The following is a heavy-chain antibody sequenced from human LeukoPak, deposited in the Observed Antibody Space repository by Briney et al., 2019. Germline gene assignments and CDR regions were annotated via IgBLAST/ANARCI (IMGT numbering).Heavy chain of an antibody. CDR2: ISASGTST. CDR3: AKLMTTVTTVAAAFDI. V-gene: IGHV3-23*01. J-gene: IGHJ3*02. D-gene: IGHD4-11*01. Sequence: GGTLRLSCAASGFSFSSYGMSWVRQAPGKGLEWVSAISASGTSTYYADSVKGRFTISRDNSKNTLYLQMNSLRAEDTAVYYCAKLMTTVTTVAAAFDIWGQGTMVTVSS. CDR1: GFSFSSYG.